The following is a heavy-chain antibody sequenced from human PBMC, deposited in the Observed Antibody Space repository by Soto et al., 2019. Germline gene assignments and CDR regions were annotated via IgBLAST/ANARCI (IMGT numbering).Heavy chain of an antibody. CDR2: IIPIFGTA. J-gene: IGHJ6*02. CDR1: GGTFSSYA. CDR3: ARDRRLGNNAPVYYYYGMDV. Sequence: PVKVSCKASGGTFSSYAISWVRQAPGQGLEWMGGIIPIFGTANYAQKFQGRVTITADETTSTAYMELSSLRSEDTAVYYCARDRRLGNNAPVYYYYGMDVWGQGTTVTVSS. D-gene: IGHD6-19*01. V-gene: IGHV1-69*13.